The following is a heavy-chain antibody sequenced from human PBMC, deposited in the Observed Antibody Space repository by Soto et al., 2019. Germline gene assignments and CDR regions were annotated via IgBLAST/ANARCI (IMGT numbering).Heavy chain of an antibody. CDR2: INADSGDT. CDR3: ATRDYDILTGYLHI. Sequence: QAHLVQSGAEVRKPGASVKVSCQALEHTSTTYYIYWVRQARGQGLEWMGWINADSGDTTYADDFRGRVTFTRDTSTSTFHMELTRLRLDDTAMYFCATRDYDILTGYLHIWGQGTLITVYS. D-gene: IGHD3-9*01. J-gene: IGHJ1*01. V-gene: IGHV1-2*02. CDR1: EHTSTTYY.